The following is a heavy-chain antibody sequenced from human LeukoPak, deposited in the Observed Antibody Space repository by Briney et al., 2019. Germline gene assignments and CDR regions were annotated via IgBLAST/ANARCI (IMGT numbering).Heavy chain of an antibody. Sequence: HPSETLPLTCTVSGGPIRSYYWSWIRQPPGKGLECIACISYSGSTNYNPSLKSRVTISVDTSKNQLSLKLSSVTAADTAVYYCAREPGFDSSGYLNWFDHWGQGTLVTVSS. CDR1: GGPIRSYY. CDR3: AREPGFDSSGYLNWFDH. D-gene: IGHD3-22*01. J-gene: IGHJ5*02. V-gene: IGHV4-59*13. CDR2: ISYSGST.